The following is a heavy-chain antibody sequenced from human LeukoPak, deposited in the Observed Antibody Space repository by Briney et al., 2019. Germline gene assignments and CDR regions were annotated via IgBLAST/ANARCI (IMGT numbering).Heavy chain of an antibody. J-gene: IGHJ6*02. CDR2: ISYDGSNK. D-gene: IGHD4-17*01. CDR1: GFTFSNAW. V-gene: IGHV3-30*18. CDR3: AKLSLSDYGDYVSGHPWDYYYGMDV. Sequence: GGSLRLSCAASGFTFSNAWMSWVRQAPGKGLEWVAVISYDGSNKYYADSVKGRFTISRDNSKNTLYLQMNSLRAEDTAVYYCAKLSLSDYGDYVSGHPWDYYYGMDVWGQGTTVTVSS.